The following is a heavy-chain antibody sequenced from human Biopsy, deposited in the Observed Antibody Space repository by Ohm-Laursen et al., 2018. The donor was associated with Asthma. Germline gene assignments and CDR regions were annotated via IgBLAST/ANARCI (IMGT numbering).Heavy chain of an antibody. CDR3: ARVASYGDLYFGLDV. Sequence: TLSLTCTVGGAYIGSRDHHWSWIRQSPGTGLEWIGFVFWSGTTHYNRSRECRLSISIDTTRNEFSMTLRSVTAADPAVYFCARVASYGDLYFGLDVWGPGPTVSVS. V-gene: IGHV4-30-4*01. J-gene: IGHJ6*02. CDR2: VFWSGTT. D-gene: IGHD4-17*01. CDR1: GAYIGSRDHH.